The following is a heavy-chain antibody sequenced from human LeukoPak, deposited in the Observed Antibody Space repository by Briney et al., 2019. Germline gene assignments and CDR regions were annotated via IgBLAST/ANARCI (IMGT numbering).Heavy chain of an antibody. Sequence: ASVKVSCKASGYSFTSYDINWVRQATAQGLEWMGWMNPNSGNTDYEHKFQGRVTTTRNTSISTAYMELSSLRSEDTAVYYCARVSIAVASTGLYYYYYYMDVWGKGTTVTVSS. D-gene: IGHD6-19*01. V-gene: IGHV1-8*01. J-gene: IGHJ6*03. CDR2: MNPNSGNT. CDR3: ARVSIAVASTGLYYYYYYMDV. CDR1: GYSFTSYD.